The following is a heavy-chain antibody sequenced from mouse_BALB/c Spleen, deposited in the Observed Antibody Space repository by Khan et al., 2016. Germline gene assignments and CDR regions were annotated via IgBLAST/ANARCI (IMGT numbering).Heavy chain of an antibody. CDR2: ILPGSGST. CDR1: GYTFSTYW. D-gene: IGHD4-1*01. V-gene: IGHV1-9*01. J-gene: IGHJ2*01. CDR3: ATSGTENGY. Sequence: VQLQESGAELMKPGASVKISCKATGYTFSTYWIEWIKRRRGHGLEWIGEILPGSGSTNYNEKFKGRAKLTADASSNTAYMQLSSLTSEDSAVYYCATSGTENGYWGQGTTLTVSS.